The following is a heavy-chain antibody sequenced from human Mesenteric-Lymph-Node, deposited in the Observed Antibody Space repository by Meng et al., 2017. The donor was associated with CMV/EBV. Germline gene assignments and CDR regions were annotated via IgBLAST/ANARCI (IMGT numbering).Heavy chain of an antibody. V-gene: IGHV1-69*05. CDR2: IIPIFGTA. Sequence: SVKVSCKASGGTFSSYAISWVRQAPGQGLEWMGGIIPIFGTANYAQKFQGRVTITTDESTSTAYMELSSLRSEDTAVYYCARDQNIAVVPAAIHYYYGMDVWGQGTTVTVYS. CDR3: ARDQNIAVVPAAIHYYYGMDV. CDR1: GGTFSSYA. D-gene: IGHD2-2*01. J-gene: IGHJ6*02.